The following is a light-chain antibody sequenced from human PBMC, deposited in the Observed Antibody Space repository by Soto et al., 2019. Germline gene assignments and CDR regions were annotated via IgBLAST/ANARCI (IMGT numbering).Light chain of an antibody. CDR3: QQYTTFWT. Sequence: GDRVTITCRASQSIDNRLAWYQQKPGNAPRLLIHDASSLDSGVPSRFSGSGYGTRFTLTISSLQPDDFATYFYQQYTTFWTFGQGTKVEI. J-gene: IGKJ1*01. CDR2: DAS. CDR1: QSIDNR. V-gene: IGKV1-5*01.